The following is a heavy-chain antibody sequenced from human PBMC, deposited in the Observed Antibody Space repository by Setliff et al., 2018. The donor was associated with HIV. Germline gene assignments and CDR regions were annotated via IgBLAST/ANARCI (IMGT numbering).Heavy chain of an antibody. Sequence: SETLSLTCSVSGGSISSGSYYWSWIRQHPGKGLEWIGYIFYSGSTTYNPSLRSRLTISIDTSKNRFSLKLKSVTAADTAVYYCARDKGYYYMDVWGKGITVTVSS. V-gene: IGHV4-31*03. CDR3: ARDKGYYYMDV. J-gene: IGHJ6*03. CDR1: GGSISSGSYY. CDR2: IFYSGST.